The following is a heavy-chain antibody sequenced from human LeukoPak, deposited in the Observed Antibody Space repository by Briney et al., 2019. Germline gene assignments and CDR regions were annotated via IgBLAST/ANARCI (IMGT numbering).Heavy chain of an antibody. Sequence: ASVKVSCKASGGTFSSYAISWVRQAPGQGLEWMGRIIPIFGIANYAQKFQGRVTITADKSTSTAYMELSSLRSEDTPVYYCARERYSSSWETRYNWFDPWGQGTLVTVSS. CDR1: GGTFSSYA. CDR3: ARERYSSSWETRYNWFDP. J-gene: IGHJ5*02. D-gene: IGHD6-13*01. V-gene: IGHV1-69*04. CDR2: IIPIFGIA.